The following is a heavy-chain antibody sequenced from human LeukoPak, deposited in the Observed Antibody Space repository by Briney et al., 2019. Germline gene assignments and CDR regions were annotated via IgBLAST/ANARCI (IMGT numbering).Heavy chain of an antibody. CDR1: GFTFSSYA. Sequence: PGGSLRLSCAASGFTFSSYAMSWVRQAPGKGLEWVSAISDSGGSTYYADSVKGRFTISRDNSKNTLYLQMNSLRAEDTAVYYCAKDGLLRYFDWSYYFDYWGQGTLVTVSS. D-gene: IGHD3-9*01. V-gene: IGHV3-23*01. J-gene: IGHJ4*02. CDR3: AKDGLLRYFDWSYYFDY. CDR2: ISDSGGST.